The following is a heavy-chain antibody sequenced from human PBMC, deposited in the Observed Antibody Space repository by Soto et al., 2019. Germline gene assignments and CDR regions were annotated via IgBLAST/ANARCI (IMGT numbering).Heavy chain of an antibody. Sequence: GGSLRLSCAASGFTFSSYGMHWVRQAPGKGLEWVAVIWYDGSNKYYADSVKGRFTISRDNSKNTLYLQMNSLRAEDTAVYYCARADGSGSYYYYYGMDVWGQGTTVTVSS. V-gene: IGHV3-33*01. D-gene: IGHD3-10*01. CDR1: GFTFSSYG. CDR2: IWYDGSNK. J-gene: IGHJ6*02. CDR3: ARADGSGSYYYYYGMDV.